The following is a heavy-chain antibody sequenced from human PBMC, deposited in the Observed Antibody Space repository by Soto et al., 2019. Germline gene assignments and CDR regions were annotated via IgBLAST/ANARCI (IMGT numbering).Heavy chain of an antibody. V-gene: IGHV3-48*04. J-gene: IGHJ3*02. CDR3: ARDDRRGYSYGPPKDAFDI. Sequence: PGGSLRLSCAASGFTFRNYAMNWVRQAPGKGLEWVSYIGLGSSPKYYADSVKGRFTISRDNAKNSLYLQMNSLRAEDTAVYYCARDDRRGYSYGPPKDAFDIWGQGTMVTVSS. CDR1: GFTFRNYA. CDR2: IGLGSSPK. D-gene: IGHD5-18*01.